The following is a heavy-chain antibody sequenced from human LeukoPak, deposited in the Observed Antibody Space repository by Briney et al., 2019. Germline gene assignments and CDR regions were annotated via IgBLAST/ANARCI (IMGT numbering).Heavy chain of an antibody. J-gene: IGHJ5*02. CDR1: GGSFSGYY. D-gene: IGHD6-13*01. V-gene: IGHV4-34*01. Sequence: SETLSLTCAVYGGSFSGYYWSWIRQPPGEGLEWIGEINHSGSTNYNPSLKSRVTISVDTSKNQFSLKLSSVTAADTAVYYCARAGIAAAGHRFDPWGQGTLVTVSS. CDR2: INHSGST. CDR3: ARAGIAAAGHRFDP.